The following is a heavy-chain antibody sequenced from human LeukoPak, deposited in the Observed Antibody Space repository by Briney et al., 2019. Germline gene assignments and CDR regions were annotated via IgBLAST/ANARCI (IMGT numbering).Heavy chain of an antibody. CDR2: IYHSGST. Sequence: SETLPLTCAVSGGSISSGGYSWSWIRQPPGKGLEWIGYIYHSGSTYYNPSLKSRVTISVDRSKNQFSLKLSSVTAADTAVYYCARLLMVRGVPDAFDIWGQGTMVTVSS. CDR3: ARLLMVRGVPDAFDI. V-gene: IGHV4-30-2*01. CDR1: GGSISSGGYS. J-gene: IGHJ3*02. D-gene: IGHD3-10*01.